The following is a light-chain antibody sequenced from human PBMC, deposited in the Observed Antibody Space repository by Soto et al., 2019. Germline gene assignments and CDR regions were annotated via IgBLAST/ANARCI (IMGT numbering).Light chain of an antibody. CDR2: EVS. CDR3: QQANSFPLT. Sequence: DVVMTQTPLSLSVAPGQPASISCKSSQSLLHITGETFLFWYLQKPGQSPQLLIYEVSTRVSGVPDRFSGSGSGTDFTLTISSLQPEDFATYYCQQANSFPLTFGGGTKVEIK. J-gene: IGKJ4*01. V-gene: IGKV2-29*01. CDR1: QSLLHITGETF.